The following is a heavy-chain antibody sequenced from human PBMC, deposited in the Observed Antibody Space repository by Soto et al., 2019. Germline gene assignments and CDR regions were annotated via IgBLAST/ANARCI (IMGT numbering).Heavy chain of an antibody. V-gene: IGHV4-39*01. Sequence: SETLSLTCTVSGGSISSSSYYWGWIRQPPGKGLEWIGSIYYSGSTYYNPSLKSRVTISVDTSKNQFSLKLSSVTAADTAVYYCAPVGNYPSTVTTNDYWGQGTLVTVSS. J-gene: IGHJ4*02. CDR3: APVGNYPSTVTTNDY. D-gene: IGHD4-17*01. CDR2: IYYSGST. CDR1: GGSISSSSYY.